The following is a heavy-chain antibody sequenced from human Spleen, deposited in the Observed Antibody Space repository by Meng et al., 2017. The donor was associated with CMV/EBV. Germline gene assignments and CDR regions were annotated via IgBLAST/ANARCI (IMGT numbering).Heavy chain of an antibody. CDR2: IYWNDDK. D-gene: IGHD3-3*01. CDR3: AHSPPAIFGVVMKKYFDY. V-gene: IGHV2-5*01. Sequence: LSTSGVGVGWIRQPPGKALEWLAHIYWNDDKRYNPSLKSRLTIAKDTPRNHVVLTMTNMDPVDTATYYCAHSPPAIFGVVMKKYFDYWGQGTLVTVSS. J-gene: IGHJ4*02. CDR1: LSTSGVG.